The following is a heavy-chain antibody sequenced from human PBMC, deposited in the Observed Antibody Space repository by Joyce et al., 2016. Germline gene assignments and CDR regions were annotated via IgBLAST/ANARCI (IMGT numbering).Heavy chain of an antibody. D-gene: IGHD3-16*01. V-gene: IGHV3-13*05. J-gene: IGHJ3*02. CDR3: ARERGGGMSAFDI. Sequence: EVQLVEAGGALVQPGGSLRLSCAASGFTFSAYEIHWVRQTTGKGVEWVSAIGTAGDLYYAGSVKGRFTISRENAKSSLFLQMNSLRAEDTAVYYCARERGGGMSAFDIWGQGTMVTVSS. CDR1: GFTFSAYE. CDR2: IGTAGDL.